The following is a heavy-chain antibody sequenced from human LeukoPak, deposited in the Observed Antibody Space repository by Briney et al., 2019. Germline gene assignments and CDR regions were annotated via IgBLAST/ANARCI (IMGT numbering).Heavy chain of an antibody. CDR2: INPNSGGT. D-gene: IGHD6-13*01. CDR3: ARARAASNYYMDV. Sequence: GASVKVSCKASGYTFTSYYMHWVRQAPGQGLEWMGWINPNSGGTNYAQKFQGRVTMTRDTSISTAYMELSRLRSDDTAVYYCARARAASNYYMDVWGKGTTVTVSS. CDR1: GYTFTSYY. J-gene: IGHJ6*03. V-gene: IGHV1-2*02.